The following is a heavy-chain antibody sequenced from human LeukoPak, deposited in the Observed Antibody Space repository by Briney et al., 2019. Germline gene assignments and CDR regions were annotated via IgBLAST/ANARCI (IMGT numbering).Heavy chain of an antibody. D-gene: IGHD1-26*01. J-gene: IGHJ6*02. CDR1: GFTFDDYA. CDR3: AKDSGSGSYYYYYGMDV. CDR2: ISGDGGST. Sequence: GGSLRLSCAASGFTFDDYAMHWVRQAPGKGLEWVSPISGDGGSTYYADSVKGRFTISRDNSKNSLYLQMNSLRTEDTALYYCAKDSGSGSYYYYYGMDVWGQGTTVTVSS. V-gene: IGHV3-43*02.